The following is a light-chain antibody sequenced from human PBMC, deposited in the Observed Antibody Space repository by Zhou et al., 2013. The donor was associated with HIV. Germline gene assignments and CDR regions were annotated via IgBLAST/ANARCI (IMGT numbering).Light chain of an antibody. J-gene: IGKJ3*01. CDR1: QSVSSSY. CDR3: QQRSNWPLSFT. Sequence: PGERVTLSCRASQSVSSSYLTWYQQKPGQAPRLLIYGASTRATGIPARFSGSGSGTDFTLTISSLEPEDFAVYYCQQRSNWPLSFTFGPGTKVDIK. CDR2: GAS. V-gene: IGKV3D-20*02.